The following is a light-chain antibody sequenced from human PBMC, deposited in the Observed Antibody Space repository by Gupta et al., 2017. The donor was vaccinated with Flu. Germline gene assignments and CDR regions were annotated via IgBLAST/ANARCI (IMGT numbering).Light chain of an antibody. Sequence: DIVMTQSPDSRAVSLGERATINCKSSQSVLYSSNNKNYLAWYQQKPGQPPKLLIYWASTRESGVPDRFSGSGSGTXFTLTIXSLQAEDVAVYYCQQEYSTPTTFGXGTKVEIK. CDR2: WAS. V-gene: IGKV4-1*01. J-gene: IGKJ1*01. CDR3: QQEYSTPTT. CDR1: QSVLYSSNNKNY.